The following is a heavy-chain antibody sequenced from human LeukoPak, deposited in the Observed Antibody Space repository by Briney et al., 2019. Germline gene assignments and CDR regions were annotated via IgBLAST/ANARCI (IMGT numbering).Heavy chain of an antibody. J-gene: IGHJ4*02. Sequence: PGGSLRLSCAASGFTFSSYGMHWVRQAPGKGLEWVAVIWYDGSNKYYADSVKGRFTISRDNSKNTLYLQMNSLRAEDTAVYYCAGPTYYDFWSGNLDLWGQGTLVTVSS. D-gene: IGHD3-3*01. V-gene: IGHV3-33*01. CDR2: IWYDGSNK. CDR3: AGPTYYDFWSGNLDL. CDR1: GFTFSSYG.